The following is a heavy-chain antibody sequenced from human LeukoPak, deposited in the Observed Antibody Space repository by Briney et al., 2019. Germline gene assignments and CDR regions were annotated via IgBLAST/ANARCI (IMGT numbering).Heavy chain of an antibody. D-gene: IGHD3-10*01. CDR2: IYFTGTT. J-gene: IGHJ4*02. CDR1: GGSISSY. Sequence: PSVTLSLTCTVSGGSISSYWSWIRQSPGKGLEWIGYIYFTGTTNYNPSLKSRLTISIHTSRNQFSLELSSATAADTAIYYCVNGGSYLTKWGQGTLVSVSS. V-gene: IGHV4-59*01. CDR3: VNGGSYLTK.